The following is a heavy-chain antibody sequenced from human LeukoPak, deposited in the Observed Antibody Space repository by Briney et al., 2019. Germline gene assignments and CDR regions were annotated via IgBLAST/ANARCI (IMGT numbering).Heavy chain of an antibody. V-gene: IGHV4-31*03. Sequence: SQTLSLTCTVSGGSISSGGYYWGWIRQHPAKGLEWIGYIYYSGSTYYNPSLKSRVTRSVDTSQNQFSLKLSSVTASDTAVYYCARAATYYIAAAGFDIWGRGRMVTVSS. CDR3: ARAATYYIAAAGFDI. CDR1: GGSISSGGYY. J-gene: IGHJ3*02. D-gene: IGHD6-13*01. CDR2: IYYSGST.